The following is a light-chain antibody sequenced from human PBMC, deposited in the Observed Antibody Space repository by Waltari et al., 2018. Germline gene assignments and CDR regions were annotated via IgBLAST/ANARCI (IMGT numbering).Light chain of an antibody. CDR1: QSVDKY. CDR3: QKYVNLPAT. Sequence: EIVLTQSPGTLSLSPGERATLSCRASQSVDKYLAWYQQKPGQAPRLPIYHASIRATGIPDRFSGSGSGTDFSLTISRLEPEDFAVYYCQKYVNLPATFGQGTKVEIK. CDR2: HAS. J-gene: IGKJ1*01. V-gene: IGKV3-20*01.